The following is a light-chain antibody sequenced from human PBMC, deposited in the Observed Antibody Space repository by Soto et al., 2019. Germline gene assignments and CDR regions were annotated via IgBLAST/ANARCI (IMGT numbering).Light chain of an antibody. V-gene: IGKV1-39*01. CDR3: QQSHSTPYN. CDR1: QSIDTY. Sequence: DIQMTQSPSSLSASFGDRVTLTCRASQSIDTYLNGYQQKPGTAPKLLMYAASTLHSGVPSRFSGSGSATDFTLTISSLQREDFATYFCQQSHSTPYNFGQGTKLEI. J-gene: IGKJ2*01. CDR2: AAS.